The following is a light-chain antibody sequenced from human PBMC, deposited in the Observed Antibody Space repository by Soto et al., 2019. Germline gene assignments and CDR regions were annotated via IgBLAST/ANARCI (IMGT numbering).Light chain of an antibody. CDR1: QSVSSN. V-gene: IGKV3-15*01. CDR2: GAS. CDR3: QQYNNWPRT. J-gene: IGKJ1*01. Sequence: EIVMTQSPATLSVSPGERATLSCRASQSVSSNLAWYHQKPGQAPRLLIYGASTRATGIPARFSGSRSGTEFTLTISSQQSEDFAVYYCQQYNNWPRTFGQGTKVEIK.